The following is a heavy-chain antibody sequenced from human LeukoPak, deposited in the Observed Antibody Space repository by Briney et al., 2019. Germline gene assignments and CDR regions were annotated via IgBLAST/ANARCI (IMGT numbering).Heavy chain of an antibody. V-gene: IGHV3-9*01. J-gene: IGHJ4*02. CDR3: AKVKFESSRVVVVIYYFDY. CDR2: ISWNSGSI. CDR1: GFTFDDYA. Sequence: GGSLRLSCAASGFTFDDYAMHWVRQAPGKGLEWVSGISWNSGSIGYADSVKGRFTISRDNAKNSLYLQMNSLRAEDTAVYYCAKVKFESSRVVVVIYYFDYWGQGTPVTVSS. D-gene: IGHD3-22*01.